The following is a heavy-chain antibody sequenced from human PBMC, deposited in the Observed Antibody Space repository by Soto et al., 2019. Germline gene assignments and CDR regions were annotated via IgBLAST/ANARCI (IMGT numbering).Heavy chain of an antibody. CDR1: GGSISSGGYY. J-gene: IGHJ4*02. D-gene: IGHD1-7*01. V-gene: IGHV4-31*03. Sequence: PSETLSLTCTDSGGSISSGGYYWSWIRQHPGKGLEWIGYVYYSGSTYYNPSLKSRVTISVDTSKNQFSLTLSSVTAADTAVYYCERDLLKKTGTFDYWGQGTLVTVSS. CDR2: VYYSGST. CDR3: ERDLLKKTGTFDY.